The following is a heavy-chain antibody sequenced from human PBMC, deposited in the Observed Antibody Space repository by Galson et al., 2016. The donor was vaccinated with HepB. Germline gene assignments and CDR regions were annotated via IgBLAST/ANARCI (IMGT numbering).Heavy chain of an antibody. V-gene: IGHV5-51*01. J-gene: IGHJ6*02. D-gene: IGHD4-11*01. CDR2: IYPGDSDT. Sequence: QSGAEVKKPGESLKISCKGSGYIFSSYWIGWVRQMPGKGLEWMGIIYPGDSDTRYSPSFQGPFTISADKSITTAYLQWPSLQASDTAVYYCARHWPPTTGDRYYYYGMDVWGQGTTVTVSS. CDR1: GYIFSSYW. CDR3: ARHWPPTTGDRYYYYGMDV.